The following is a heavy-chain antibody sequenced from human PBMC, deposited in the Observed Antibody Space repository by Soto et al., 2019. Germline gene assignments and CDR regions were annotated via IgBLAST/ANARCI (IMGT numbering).Heavy chain of an antibody. D-gene: IGHD5-18*01. Sequence: PRGSLRLSCAASGFTFSTFAMSWFRQAPGKGLEWVSGIGGNGGTTFYTDSVKGRFTISRDNSKNTLYLHMSSLRAEDTAVYYCAKSALWLAEFTFDWLHLWGQGTLVTVSS. CDR1: GFTFSTFA. J-gene: IGHJ4*02. CDR2: IGGNGGTT. V-gene: IGHV3-23*01. CDR3: AKSALWLAEFTFDWLHL.